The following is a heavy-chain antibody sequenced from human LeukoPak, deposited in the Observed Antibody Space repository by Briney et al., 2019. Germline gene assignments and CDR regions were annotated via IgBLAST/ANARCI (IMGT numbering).Heavy chain of an antibody. J-gene: IGHJ6*04. CDR3: AELGITMIGGV. CDR2: ISSSGSTI. D-gene: IGHD3-10*02. V-gene: IGHV3-48*04. Sequence: GGSLRLSCAASGFTFKTYTLNWVRQAPGKGLEWVSYISSSGSTIYYADSVKGRFTISRDNAKNSLYLQMNSLRAEDTAVYYCAELGITMIGGVWGKGTTVTISS. CDR1: GFTFKTYT.